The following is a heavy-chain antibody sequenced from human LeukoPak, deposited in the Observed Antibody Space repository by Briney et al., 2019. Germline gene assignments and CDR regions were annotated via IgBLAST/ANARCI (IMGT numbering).Heavy chain of an antibody. CDR2: IYYSGST. J-gene: IGHJ4*02. Sequence: LETLSLTCTVSGGSISSSSYYWGWIRQPPGKGLEWIGSIYYSGSTYYNPSLKSRVTISVDTSKNQFSLKLSSVTAADTAVYYCARDVGGYWGQGTLVTVSS. CDR1: GGSISSSSYY. D-gene: IGHD3-10*01. V-gene: IGHV4-39*07. CDR3: ARDVGGY.